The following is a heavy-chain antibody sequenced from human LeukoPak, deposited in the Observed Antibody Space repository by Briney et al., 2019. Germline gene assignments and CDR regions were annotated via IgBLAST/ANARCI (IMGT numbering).Heavy chain of an antibody. CDR3: AGLGYCRSTSCYTGRFDY. CDR1: GGSFSGYY. J-gene: IGHJ4*02. V-gene: IGHV4-34*01. CDR2: INHSGST. D-gene: IGHD2-2*02. Sequence: SETLSLTCAVYGGSFSGYYWSWIRQPPGKGLEWIGEINHSGSTNYNPSLKSRVTISVDTSKNQFSLKLSSVTAADTAVYYCAGLGYCRSTSCYTGRFDYWGQGTLVTVSS.